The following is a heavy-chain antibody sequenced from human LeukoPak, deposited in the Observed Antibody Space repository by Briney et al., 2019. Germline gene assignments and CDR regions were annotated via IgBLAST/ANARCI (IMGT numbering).Heavy chain of an antibody. Sequence: ASVKVSCKASGGTFSSYAMNWVRQAPGQGLEWMGWINTNTGNPTYAQGFTGRFVFSLDTSVSTAYLQISSLKAEDTAVYYCARDRGWLVHPWPPYYYYYMDVWGKGTTVTVSS. J-gene: IGHJ6*03. D-gene: IGHD6-19*01. CDR2: INTNTGNP. CDR1: GGTFSSYA. V-gene: IGHV7-4-1*02. CDR3: ARDRGWLVHPWPPYYYYYMDV.